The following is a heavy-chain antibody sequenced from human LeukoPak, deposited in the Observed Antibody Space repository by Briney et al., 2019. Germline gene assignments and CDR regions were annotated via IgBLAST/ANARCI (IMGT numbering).Heavy chain of an antibody. CDR1: GFTFASYD. Sequence: GGSLRLSCATSGFTFASYDMTWVRQAPGKGLEWVSTISTGSNYIYYAGSVKGRFTISRDNAEGSLYLQMSSLRAEDTAIYYCAKNVESKTLIRRSWFDLWGQGTLVTVPS. CDR2: ISTGSNYI. CDR3: AKNVESKTLIRRSWFDL. D-gene: IGHD2-21*01. J-gene: IGHJ5*02. V-gene: IGHV3-21*01.